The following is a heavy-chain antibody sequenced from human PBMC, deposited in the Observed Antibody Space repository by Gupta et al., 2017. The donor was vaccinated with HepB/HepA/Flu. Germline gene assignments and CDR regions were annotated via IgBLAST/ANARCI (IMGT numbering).Heavy chain of an antibody. Sequence: EVQLLESGGDLVQPGGSLGLSCAASGFRFSTHAMSWVRQAPGKGPEWVSEISGSGGNTYYADSVKGRFSISRDNSKSTLYLQMNSLKVEDTAVYYCAKDLTGTYGDYFDYWGQGTPVAVSA. CDR2: ISGSGGNT. J-gene: IGHJ4*02. CDR3: AKDLTGTYGDYFDY. V-gene: IGHV3-23*01. CDR1: GFRFSTHA. D-gene: IGHD1-20*01.